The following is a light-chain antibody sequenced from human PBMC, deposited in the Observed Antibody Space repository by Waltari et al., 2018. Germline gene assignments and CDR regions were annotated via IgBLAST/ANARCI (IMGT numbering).Light chain of an antibody. CDR2: DAS. Sequence: EIVLTQSPATLSLSPGQRAALSCRASQDVNEYIAWYQQKPGQPPRLLIYDASKRATGIPDRFSGSWSGTDFTLTISTLGPEDFGVYYCQQRYAFGGGTKVEI. CDR3: QQRYA. CDR1: QDVNEY. V-gene: IGKV3-11*01. J-gene: IGKJ4*01.